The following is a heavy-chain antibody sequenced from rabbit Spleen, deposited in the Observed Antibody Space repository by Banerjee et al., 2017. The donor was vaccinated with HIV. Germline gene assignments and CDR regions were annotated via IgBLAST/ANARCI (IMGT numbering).Heavy chain of an antibody. CDR2: IYAGSSSNT. D-gene: IGHD1-1*01. CDR1: GFSFSSNYY. CDR3: ARDLVAVIGWNFSL. Sequence: QEQLEESGGGLVQPEGSLTLTCTASGFSFSSNYYMCWVRQAPGKGLEWIACIYAGSSSNTYYASWAKGRFTISKTSSTTVTLQMTSLTAADTATYFCARDLVAVIGWNFSLWGQGTLVTVS. J-gene: IGHJ4*01. V-gene: IGHV1S45*01.